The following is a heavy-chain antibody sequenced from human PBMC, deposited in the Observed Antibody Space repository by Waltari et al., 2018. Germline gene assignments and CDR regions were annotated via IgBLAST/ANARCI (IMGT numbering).Heavy chain of an antibody. V-gene: IGHV3-23*01. Sequence: EVQLLESGGGLVQPGGSLRLSCAASGLGFRNYDMAWVRQAPGKGLEWVSGIRNSGGNTYYGDSVKGRFAIPRDNSSNTLHLQMNGLRAEDTAIYYCTSWRVVSGTGWFDSWGQGTLVTVSS. CDR2: IRNSGGNT. CDR1: GLGFRNYD. CDR3: TSWRVVSGTGWFDS. J-gene: IGHJ5*01. D-gene: IGHD2-2*01.